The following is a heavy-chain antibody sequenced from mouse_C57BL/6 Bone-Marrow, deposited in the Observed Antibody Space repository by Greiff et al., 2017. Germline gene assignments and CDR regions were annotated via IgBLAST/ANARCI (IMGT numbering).Heavy chain of an antibody. CDR3: ARSAYYYGGYFDV. J-gene: IGHJ1*03. CDR2: INPGSGGT. V-gene: IGHV1-54*01. D-gene: IGHD1-1*01. Sequence: QLQQSGAELVRPGTSVKVSCKASGYAFTNYLIEWVKQRPGQGLEWIGVINPGSGGTNYNEKFKGKATLTADKSSSTAYMQLSSLTSEDSAVYFCARSAYYYGGYFDVWGTGTTVTVSS. CDR1: GYAFTNYL.